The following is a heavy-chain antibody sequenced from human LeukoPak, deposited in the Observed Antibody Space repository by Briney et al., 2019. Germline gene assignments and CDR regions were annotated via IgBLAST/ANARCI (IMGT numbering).Heavy chain of an antibody. J-gene: IGHJ4*02. V-gene: IGHV4-31*03. CDR3: ARESPLSRCFDY. CDR2: IHYSGST. CDR1: GGSISSGGYY. D-gene: IGHD6-13*01. Sequence: SETLSLTCTVSGGSISSGGYYWSWIRQHPGKGLEWIGYIHYSGSTYYNPSLKSRVTISVDTSKNQFSLKLSSVTAADTAVYYCARESPLSRCFDYWGQGTLVTVSS.